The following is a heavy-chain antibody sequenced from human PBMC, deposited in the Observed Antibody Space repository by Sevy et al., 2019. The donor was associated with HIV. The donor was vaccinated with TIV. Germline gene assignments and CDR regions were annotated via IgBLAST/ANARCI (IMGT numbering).Heavy chain of an antibody. CDR3: ARVSVYYYDSSGYYTTGNAFDI. CDR1: GFTVGSNY. V-gene: IGHV3-53*01. J-gene: IGHJ3*02. Sequence: GGSLRLSCAASGFTVGSNYMSWVRQAPGKGLEWVSIIYSGVTTSYADSVKGRFTICRDNSKNTLYLQMNSLKAEDTAVYYCARVSVYYYDSSGYYTTGNAFDIWGQGTMVTVSS. D-gene: IGHD3-22*01. CDR2: IYSGVTT.